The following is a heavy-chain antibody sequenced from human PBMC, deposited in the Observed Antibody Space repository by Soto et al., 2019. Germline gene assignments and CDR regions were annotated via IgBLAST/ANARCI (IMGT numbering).Heavy chain of an antibody. D-gene: IGHD3-10*01. Sequence: SETLSLTCTVSGGSVSSGSYYWSWIRQPPGKGLEWIGYIYYSGSTNYNPSLKSRVTISVDTSKNQFSLKLSTVTAADTAVYYCARVPRGLLWFGELLRFDPWGQGTLVTVSS. V-gene: IGHV4-61*01. CDR1: GGSVSSGSYY. CDR2: IYYSGST. CDR3: ARVPRGLLWFGELLRFDP. J-gene: IGHJ5*02.